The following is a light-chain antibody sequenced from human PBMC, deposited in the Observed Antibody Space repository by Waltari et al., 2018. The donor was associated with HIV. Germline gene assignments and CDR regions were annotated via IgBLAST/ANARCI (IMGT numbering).Light chain of an antibody. CDR1: SGPVTFDHY. CDR3: FLSYSGVWV. V-gene: IGLV7-46*01. CDR2: DTT. Sequence: QAVVTQEPSLTVSPGGTVTLTCASTSGPVTFDHYPYWLQHQPGQAPRTLIFDTTVTSSWTPARCAGSLRGGKAALTLSDGQPEDEADYYCFLSYSGVWVFGGGTKLSVL. J-gene: IGLJ3*02.